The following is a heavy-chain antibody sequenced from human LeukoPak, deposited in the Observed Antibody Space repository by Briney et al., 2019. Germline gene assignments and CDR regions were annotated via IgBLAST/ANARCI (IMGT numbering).Heavy chain of an antibody. CDR3: IRDLRDHDY. Sequence: GGSLRLSCVASGFTFSTYWMHWVRQPPGKGLVWVSRINGDGTQTNYADSVKGRFTVSRDNAKNTLYLQMNSLRADDTAVYFCIRDLRDHDYWGQGALVTVSS. CDR2: INGDGTQT. V-gene: IGHV3-74*01. J-gene: IGHJ4*02. CDR1: GFTFSTYW.